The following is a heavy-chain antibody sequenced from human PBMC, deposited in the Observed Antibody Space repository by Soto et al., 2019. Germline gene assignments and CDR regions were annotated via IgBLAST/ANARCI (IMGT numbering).Heavy chain of an antibody. CDR3: AREKITGLFDY. CDR2: INHSGST. Sequence: SETLSLTCAVYGGSFSGYDWTWIRQPPGTGLEWIGEINHSGSTNYNPSLKSRVTISVDTSKNQFSLKLTSVTAADTAVYYCAREKITGLFDYWGQGTLVTVPS. CDR1: GGSFSGYD. D-gene: IGHD2-8*02. J-gene: IGHJ4*02. V-gene: IGHV4-34*01.